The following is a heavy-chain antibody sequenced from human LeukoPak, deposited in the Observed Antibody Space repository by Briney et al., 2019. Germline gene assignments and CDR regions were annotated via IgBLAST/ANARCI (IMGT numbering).Heavy chain of an antibody. V-gene: IGHV4-34*01. CDR2: INHSGST. J-gene: IGHJ6*02. CDR1: GGSFSGYY. D-gene: IGHD5-24*01. Sequence: SETLSLTCAVYGGSFSGYYWSWIRQPPGKGLEWIGEINHSGSTNYNPSLKSRVTISVDTSKNQFSLKLSSVTAADTAVYYCARARRRDGYNYYYYYGMDVWGQGTTVTVS. CDR3: ARARRRDGYNYYYYYGMDV.